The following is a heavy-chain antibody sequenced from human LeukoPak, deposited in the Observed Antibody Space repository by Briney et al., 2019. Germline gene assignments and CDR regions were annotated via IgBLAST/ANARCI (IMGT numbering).Heavy chain of an antibody. D-gene: IGHD6-6*01. CDR3: AREVAARPGNYYYYGMDV. CDR1: GYTFTGYY. Sequence: ASVKVSCKASGYTFTGYYMHWVRQAPGQGLEWMGWINPNSGGTNYAQKFQGRVTMTRDTPISTAYMELSRLRSDDTAVYYCAREVAARPGNYYYYGMDVWGQGTTVTVPS. J-gene: IGHJ6*02. CDR2: INPNSGGT. V-gene: IGHV1-2*02.